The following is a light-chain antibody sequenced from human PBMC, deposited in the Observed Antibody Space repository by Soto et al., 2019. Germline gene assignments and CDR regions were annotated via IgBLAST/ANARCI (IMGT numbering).Light chain of an antibody. V-gene: IGKV1-5*03. CDR3: QQYYSAPRT. CDR2: KAS. Sequence: DNQMTQSPPNLSGSVGDRVPIPCRASQTISSWLAWCQKKPGKDPKLLIYKASTLKSGVPSRFSGSGSGTDFKLTISRLQAEDVAVYYCQQYYSAPRTFGQGTKLDIK. CDR1: QTISSW. J-gene: IGKJ1*01.